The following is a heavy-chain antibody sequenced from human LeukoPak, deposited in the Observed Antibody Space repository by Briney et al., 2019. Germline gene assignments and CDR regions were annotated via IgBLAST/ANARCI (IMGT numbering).Heavy chain of an antibody. CDR3: ALSYYYDSSGYVFDI. CDR1: GYTFTGYY. V-gene: IGHV1-2*06. CDR2: INPNSGGT. Sequence: ASVKVSCKASGYTFTGYYMHWVRQAPGQGLEWMGRINPNSGGTNYAQKFQGRVTMTRDTSISTAYMGLSRLRSDDTAVYYCALSYYYDSSGYVFDIWGQGTMVTVSS. J-gene: IGHJ3*02. D-gene: IGHD3-22*01.